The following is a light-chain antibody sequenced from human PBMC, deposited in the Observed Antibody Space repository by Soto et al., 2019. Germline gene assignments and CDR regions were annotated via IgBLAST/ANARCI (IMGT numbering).Light chain of an antibody. CDR2: ENN. V-gene: IGLV1-51*02. Sequence: QSVLTQPPSVSAAPGQKVTISCSGSSSNIGNNYVSWYQQLPGTAPKLLIYENNKRPSGIPDRFSGSKSGTSATLGITGLQTGDEADYYCGTWDSSLSAGVFGGGTTVTVL. CDR3: GTWDSSLSAGV. J-gene: IGLJ3*02. CDR1: SSNIGNNY.